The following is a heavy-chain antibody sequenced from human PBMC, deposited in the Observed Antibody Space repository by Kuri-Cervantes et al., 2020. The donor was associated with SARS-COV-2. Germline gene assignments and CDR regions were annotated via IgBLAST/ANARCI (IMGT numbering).Heavy chain of an antibody. CDR2: ISSSSSYI. CDR1: GFTFSSYS. J-gene: IGHJ6*03. Sequence: GESLKISCAASGFTFSSYSMNWVRQAPGKGLEWVSSISSSSSYIYYADSVKGRFTISRDNAKNSLYLQMNSLRAEDTAVYYCARNSGYSSGWFYYYYYMDVWGKGTTVTVSS. D-gene: IGHD6-19*01. CDR3: ARNSGYSSGWFYYYYYMDV. V-gene: IGHV3-21*01.